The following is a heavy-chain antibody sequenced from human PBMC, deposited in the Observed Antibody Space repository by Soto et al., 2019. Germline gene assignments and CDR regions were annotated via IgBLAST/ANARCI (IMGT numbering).Heavy chain of an antibody. Sequence: QVQLQQWGAGLLKPSETLSLTCAVYGGSFSGYYWSWIRQPPGKGLEWIGEINHSGSTNYNPSLTTRVTISRDTSKNQFSLKLSSVTAADTAVYYCARLRGVRGVIISPVWGQGTTVTVSS. J-gene: IGHJ6*02. CDR1: GGSFSGYY. V-gene: IGHV4-34*01. CDR2: INHSGST. D-gene: IGHD3-10*01. CDR3: ARLRGVRGVIISPV.